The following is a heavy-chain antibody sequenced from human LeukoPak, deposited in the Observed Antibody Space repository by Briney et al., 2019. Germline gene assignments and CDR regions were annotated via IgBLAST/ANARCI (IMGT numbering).Heavy chain of an antibody. CDR2: MNPNSGNT. Sequence: ASVKVSCKASHSNSAITWVRQATGQGLEWMGWMNPNSGNTGYAQKFQGRVTMTRNTSISTAYMELSSLRSEDTAVYYCARVLRGVAVLFDPWGQGTLVTVSS. J-gene: IGHJ5*02. V-gene: IGHV1-8*02. D-gene: IGHD6-19*01. CDR1: HSNSA. CDR3: ARVLRGVAVLFDP.